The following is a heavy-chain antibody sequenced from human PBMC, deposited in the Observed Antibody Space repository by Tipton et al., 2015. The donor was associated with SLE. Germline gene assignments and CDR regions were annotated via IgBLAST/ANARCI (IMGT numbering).Heavy chain of an antibody. Sequence: TLSLTCIVSGGSISSYYWSWIRQPPGKGLEWIGEINHGGGINYNPSLKSRVTISEDTSKNQFSLKLSSVTAADTAVYFCARALDIYGTTYIDYWGRGTLVTVSS. V-gene: IGHV4-34*01. CDR3: ARALDIYGTTYIDY. D-gene: IGHD1-7*01. CDR1: GGSISSYY. J-gene: IGHJ4*02. CDR2: INHGGGI.